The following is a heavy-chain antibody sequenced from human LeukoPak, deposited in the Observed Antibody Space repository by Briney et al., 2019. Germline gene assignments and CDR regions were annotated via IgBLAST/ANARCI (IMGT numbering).Heavy chain of an antibody. CDR2: ISSSGGTI. D-gene: IGHD6-19*01. CDR1: RFTFSIYE. CDR3: ARVGWYGVAGTPIDY. Sequence: GSLRLSCAASRFTFSIYEMNWVRQAPGKGLEWVSYISSSGGTIYYADSVKDRFTISRDNAKNSLSLQMNSLRAEDTAVYYCARVGWYGVAGTPIDYWGQGTLVTVSS. J-gene: IGHJ4*02. V-gene: IGHV3-48*03.